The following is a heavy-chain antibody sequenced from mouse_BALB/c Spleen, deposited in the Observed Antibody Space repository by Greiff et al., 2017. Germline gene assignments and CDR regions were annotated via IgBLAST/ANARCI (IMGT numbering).Heavy chain of an antibody. Sequence: ESGPGLVKPSQSLSLTCTVTGYSITSDYAWNWIRQFPGNKLEWMGYISYSGSTSYNPSLKSRISITRDTSKNQFFLQLNSVTTEDTATYYCARYINYYFDYWGQGTTLTVSS. D-gene: IGHD1-3*01. J-gene: IGHJ2*01. V-gene: IGHV3-2*02. CDR3: ARYINYYFDY. CDR2: ISYSGST. CDR1: GYSITSDYA.